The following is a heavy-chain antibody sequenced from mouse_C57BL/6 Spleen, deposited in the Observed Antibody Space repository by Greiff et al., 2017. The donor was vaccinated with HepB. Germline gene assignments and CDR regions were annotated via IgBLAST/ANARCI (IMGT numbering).Heavy chain of an antibody. D-gene: IGHD2-3*01. CDR3: ARPIYDGYYPAWFAY. CDR1: GFNIKDYY. V-gene: IGHV14-2*01. J-gene: IGHJ3*01. CDR2: IDPEDGET. Sequence: EVKLVESGAELVKPGASVKLSCTASGFNIKDYYMHWVRQRTEQGLEWIGRIDPEDGETKYAPKFQGKATITADTSSNTAYLQLSSLTSEDTAVYYCARPIYDGYYPAWFAYWGQGTLVTVSA.